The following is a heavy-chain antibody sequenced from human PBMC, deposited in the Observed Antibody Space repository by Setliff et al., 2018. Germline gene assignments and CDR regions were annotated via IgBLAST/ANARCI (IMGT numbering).Heavy chain of an antibody. CDR1: GYIFTNYG. CDR2: ISGYNGNT. CDR3: ARTPPNRGLSNGWYVDY. Sequence: ASVKVSCKASGYIFTNYGFSWVRQAPGQGLEWMGWISGYNGNTEYAQKFQGRVTMTTDTPTTTAYMDLRGLRSDDTAVYYCARTPPNRGLSNGWYVDYWGQGALVTVSS. J-gene: IGHJ4*02. D-gene: IGHD6-19*01. V-gene: IGHV1-18*01.